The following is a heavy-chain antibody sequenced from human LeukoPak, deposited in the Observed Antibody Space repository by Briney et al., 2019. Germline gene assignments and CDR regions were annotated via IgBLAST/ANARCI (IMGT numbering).Heavy chain of an antibody. CDR2: ISYDGSNK. J-gene: IGHJ6*02. Sequence: PGRSLRLSCAASGFTFSSYGTHWVRQAAGKGLEWVAGISYDGSNKYYADSVKGRFTISRDNARNSLYLQMNSLRDEDTAQYYCVSQGGDFAPYYHYGLDVWGRGTTVTVSS. CDR1: GFTFSSYG. D-gene: IGHD3-16*01. CDR3: VSQGGDFAPYYHYGLDV. V-gene: IGHV3-30-3*01.